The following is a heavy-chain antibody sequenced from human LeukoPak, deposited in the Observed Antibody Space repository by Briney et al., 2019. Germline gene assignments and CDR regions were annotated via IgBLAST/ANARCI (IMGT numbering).Heavy chain of an antibody. CDR3: AKSSWSGYKSPHLDY. V-gene: IGHV3-7*03. CDR2: IKQDGSEK. J-gene: IGHJ4*02. D-gene: IGHD3-3*01. Sequence: PGGSLRLSCAASGFTFSTAWMTWVRQAPGKGLEWVANIKQDGSEKYYVDSVKGRFTISRDNAKNSLYLQMNSLRAEDMALYYCAKSSWSGYKSPHLDYWGQGTLVTVSS. CDR1: GFTFSTAW.